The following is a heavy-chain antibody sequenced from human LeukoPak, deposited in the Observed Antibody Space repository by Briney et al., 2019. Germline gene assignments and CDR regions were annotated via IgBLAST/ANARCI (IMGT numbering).Heavy chain of an antibody. D-gene: IGHD6-13*01. J-gene: IGHJ6*03. CDR3: ARPNRQYSSSTYMDV. CDR1: GGSFSGYY. V-gene: IGHV4-34*01. Sequence: SETLSLTCAVYGGSFSGYYWSWIRQPPGKGLEWIGEINHSGSTNYNPSLKSRVTISVDTSKNQFSLKLSSVTAADTAVYYCARPNRQYSSSTYMDVWGKGTTVTISS. CDR2: INHSGST.